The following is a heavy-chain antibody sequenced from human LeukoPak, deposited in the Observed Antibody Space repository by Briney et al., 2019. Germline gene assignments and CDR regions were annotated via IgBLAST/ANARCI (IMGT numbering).Heavy chain of an antibody. J-gene: IGHJ4*02. CDR3: ARDGEEYYYDSSPFDY. Sequence: GGSLRLSCAASGFTFSSYAMSWVRQAPGKGLEWVSYISSSGSTIYYADSVKGRFTISRDNAKNSLYPQMNSLRAEDTAVYYCARDGEEYYYDSSPFDYWGQGTLVTVSS. CDR2: ISSSGSTI. V-gene: IGHV3-48*04. D-gene: IGHD3-22*01. CDR1: GFTFSSYA.